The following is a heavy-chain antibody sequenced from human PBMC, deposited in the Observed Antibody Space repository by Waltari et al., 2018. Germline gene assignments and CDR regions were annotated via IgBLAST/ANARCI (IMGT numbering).Heavy chain of an antibody. CDR1: GFTFSSYS. Sequence: EVQLVESGGGLVKPGGSLRLSCAASGFTFSSYSMNWVRPAPGKGLGWVSAISSSRSYIYYADSVKGRFTISRDNAKNSLYLQMNSLRAEDTAVYYCAREKRVARGMDVWGQGTTVTVSS. J-gene: IGHJ6*02. V-gene: IGHV3-21*01. D-gene: IGHD2-15*01. CDR2: ISSSRSYI. CDR3: AREKRVARGMDV.